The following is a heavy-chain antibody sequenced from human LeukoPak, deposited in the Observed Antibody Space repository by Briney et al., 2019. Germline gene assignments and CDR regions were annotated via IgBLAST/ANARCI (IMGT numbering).Heavy chain of an antibody. CDR1: GGSFRGYY. CDR3: ARHSAFYFVY. V-gene: IGHV4-34*01. J-gene: IGHJ4*02. Sequence: SETLSLTCAVYGGSFRGYYWSWIRQPPGKGLEWIGEINHSGSTNYNSALKSRVTISVHTSKNQFSLKLSSVTAADTAVYYCARHSAFYFVYWGQGILVTVSS. CDR2: INHSGST. D-gene: IGHD3-3*02.